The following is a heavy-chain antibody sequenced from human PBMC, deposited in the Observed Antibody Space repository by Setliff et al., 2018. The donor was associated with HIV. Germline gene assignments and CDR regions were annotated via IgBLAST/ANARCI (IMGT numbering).Heavy chain of an antibody. J-gene: IGHJ6*03. D-gene: IGHD3-22*01. CDR3: ARLFKGGRHYYDSSGYLSYMDV. CDR2: IYPGDSDT. V-gene: IGHV5-51*01. Sequence: PGESLKISCKGSGYNFTNYWIAWVRQMPGKGLEWMGIIYPGDSDTKYSPSFQGQVTISADQSISTAYLQWSSLKASDTAIYYCARLFKGGRHYYDSSGYLSYMDVWGKGTTVTVSS. CDR1: GYNFTNYW.